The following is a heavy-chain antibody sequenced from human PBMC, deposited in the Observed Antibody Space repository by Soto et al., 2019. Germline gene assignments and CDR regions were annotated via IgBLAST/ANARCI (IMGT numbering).Heavy chain of an antibody. CDR1: GYTFINYG. CDR2: ITAYTGNK. D-gene: IGHD2-21*02. J-gene: IGHJ3*02. Sequence: QVQLLQSGAEVKKPGASVKVSCTTSGYTFINYGINWVRQSPGQGVEWMGWITAYTGNKNYAQNFQGRVTVTTDTSTSTVYMALGSLRSDDTAVYYCERDSAVVTATPRVACDIWGQGTMVTVSS. CDR3: ERDSAVVTATPRVACDI. V-gene: IGHV1-18*04.